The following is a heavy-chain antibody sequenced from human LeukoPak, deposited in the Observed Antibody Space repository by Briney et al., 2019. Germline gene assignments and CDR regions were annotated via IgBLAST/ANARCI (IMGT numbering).Heavy chain of an antibody. CDR2: TFQGGGEI. J-gene: IGHJ5*02. D-gene: IGHD5-24*01. CDR3: ATYRQEMLPFEA. CDR1: GFTFSDFA. V-gene: IGHV3-23*03. Sequence: PGGSLRLSCAASGFTFSDFAMIWVRQPPGKGLEWVSSTFQGGGEIHYADSVRGRFTISRDNSRSTLFLQMNSLRGEDTAIYYCATYRQEMLPFEAWGRGTLVTVSS.